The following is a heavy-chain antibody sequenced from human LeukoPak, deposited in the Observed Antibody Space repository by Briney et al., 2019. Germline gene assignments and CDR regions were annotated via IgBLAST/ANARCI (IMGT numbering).Heavy chain of an antibody. Sequence: KSSETLSLTCTVSGGSISSYYWSWIRQPPGKGLEWIGYIYYSGSTNYNTSLKSRVTISVDTSKNQFSLKLSSVTAADTAVYYCARGGRDTGPYWYFDLWGRGTLVTVSS. CDR3: ARGGRDTGPYWYFDL. J-gene: IGHJ2*01. V-gene: IGHV4-59*01. CDR1: GGSISSYY. D-gene: IGHD3-10*01. CDR2: IYYSGST.